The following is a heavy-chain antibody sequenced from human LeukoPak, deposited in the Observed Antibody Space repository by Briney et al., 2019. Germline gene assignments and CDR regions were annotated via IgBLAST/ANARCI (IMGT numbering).Heavy chain of an antibody. CDR1: GFTFDDYG. CDR3: ARVRGRWLQFMTDY. CDR2: INWNGGST. Sequence: GGSLRLSCAAPGFTFDDYGMSWVRQAPGKGLEWVSGINWNGGSTGYADSVKGRFTISRDNAKNSLYLQMNSLRAEDTALYYCARVRGRWLQFMTDYWGQGTLVTVSS. V-gene: IGHV3-20*04. J-gene: IGHJ4*02. D-gene: IGHD5-24*01.